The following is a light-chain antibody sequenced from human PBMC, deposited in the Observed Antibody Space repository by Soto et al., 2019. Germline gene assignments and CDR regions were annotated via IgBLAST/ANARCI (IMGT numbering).Light chain of an antibody. Sequence: EIVLTQSPGTLSLSPGEGATISCRASQSISTTYLAWYQQKPGQAPRLLIYGASSRAAGIPDRFSGSGSETDFTLTISRLEPEDFAVYYFQQYGSSSWTFGQGTKVDIK. J-gene: IGKJ1*01. CDR1: QSISTTY. CDR2: GAS. CDR3: QQYGSSSWT. V-gene: IGKV3-20*01.